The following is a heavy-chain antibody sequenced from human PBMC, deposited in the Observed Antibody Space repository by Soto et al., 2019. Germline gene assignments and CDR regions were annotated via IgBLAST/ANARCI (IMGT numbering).Heavy chain of an antibody. CDR3: ARDDYYDSSGYGGWFDP. V-gene: IGHV1-58*01. Sequence: GPPGKVSCKASGFTFTSSAVQWVRQARGQRLEWLGWIVVGSGNTNYAQKFQERVTITRDESTSTAYMELSSLRSEDTAVYYCARDDYYDSSGYGGWFDPWGQGTLVTVSS. CDR1: GFTFTSSA. J-gene: IGHJ5*02. D-gene: IGHD3-22*01. CDR2: IVVGSGNT.